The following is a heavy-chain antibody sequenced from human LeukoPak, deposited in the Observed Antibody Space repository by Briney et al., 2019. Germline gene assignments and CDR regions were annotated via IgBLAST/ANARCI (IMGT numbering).Heavy chain of an antibody. CDR3: ARSWAYSSGWFDP. J-gene: IGHJ5*02. CDR1: GGSFSGYY. V-gene: IGHV4-34*01. Sequence: SETLSLTCAVYGGSFSGYYWSWLRQPPGKGLEWIGEINHSGSTSYNPSLKSRVTISVDTSKNQFSLKLSSVTAADTAVYYCARSWAYSSGWFDPWGQGTLVTVSS. CDR2: INHSGST. D-gene: IGHD6-19*01.